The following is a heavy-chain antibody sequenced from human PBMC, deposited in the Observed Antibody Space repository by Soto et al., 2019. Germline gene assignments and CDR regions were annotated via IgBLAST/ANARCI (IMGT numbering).Heavy chain of an antibody. CDR2: MSYDGSTK. V-gene: IGHV3-30-3*01. CDR1: GFTFSSYG. Sequence: VGSLRLSCAASGFTFSSYGMYWVRQAPGKGLEWVAIMSYDGSTKYFADSVKGRFTISRDNSKNTLYLQMNSLRAEDTAVYYCAKPSPLTPHNAFDICGQGTMVTVSS. CDR3: AKPSPLTPHNAFDI. J-gene: IGHJ3*02.